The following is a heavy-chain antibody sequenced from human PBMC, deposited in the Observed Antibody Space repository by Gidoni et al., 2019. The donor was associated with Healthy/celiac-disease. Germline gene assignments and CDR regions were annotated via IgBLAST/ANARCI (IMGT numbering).Heavy chain of an antibody. V-gene: IGHV3-48*02. CDR3: ARDREDIVVVPAARDY. D-gene: IGHD2-2*01. CDR2: VSSSSSTI. J-gene: IGHJ4*02. Sequence: EVQLVESGGGLVQPGGSLRLSCAASGFTFSSYSMNWVRQAPGKGLEWVSYVSSSSSTIYYADSVKGRFTISRDNAKNSLYLQMNSLRDEDTAVYYCARDREDIVVVPAARDYWGQGTLVTVSS. CDR1: GFTFSSYS.